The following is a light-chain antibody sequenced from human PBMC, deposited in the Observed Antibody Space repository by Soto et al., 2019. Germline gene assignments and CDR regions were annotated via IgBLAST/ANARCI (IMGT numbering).Light chain of an antibody. Sequence: QSVLTQPPSVSGAPGQRVTISCTGSSSNIGAGYDVHWYQQLPGTAPKLLIFGISNRPSGVPDRFSGSKSGTSASLSITGLQAEDEADDYCQPYDSSLSGYVFGTGTKVTVL. CDR2: GIS. CDR1: SSNIGAGYD. V-gene: IGLV1-40*01. CDR3: QPYDSSLSGYV. J-gene: IGLJ1*01.